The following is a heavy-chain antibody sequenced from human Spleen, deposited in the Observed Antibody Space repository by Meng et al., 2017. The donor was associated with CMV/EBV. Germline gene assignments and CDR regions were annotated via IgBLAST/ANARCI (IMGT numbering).Heavy chain of an antibody. CDR3: ARDQFLGSSPNYHYYGMDV. CDR2: IYSGGST. J-gene: IGHJ6*02. D-gene: IGHD6-6*01. V-gene: IGHV3-53*01. Sequence: GESLKISCAASGFTFDAYAMHWVRQAPGKGLEWVSVIYSGGSTYYADSVKGRFTISRDNSKNTLYLQMNSLRAEDTAVYYCARDQFLGSSPNYHYYGMDVWGQGTTVTVSS. CDR1: GFTFDAYA.